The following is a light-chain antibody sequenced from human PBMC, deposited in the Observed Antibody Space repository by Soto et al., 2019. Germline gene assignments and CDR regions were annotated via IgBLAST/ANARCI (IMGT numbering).Light chain of an antibody. V-gene: IGLV1-40*01. CDR2: GNN. Sequence: QSVLTQPPSVSGAPGQRVTISCTGSSSNIGAGYYVHWYQQLPGTAPKLLIYGNNNRPSGVPDRFSGSKSVTSAALTITVLEAEDEADYYCQSYASSLSVVFGGGTKLTVL. J-gene: IGLJ2*01. CDR3: QSYASSLSVV. CDR1: SSNIGAGYY.